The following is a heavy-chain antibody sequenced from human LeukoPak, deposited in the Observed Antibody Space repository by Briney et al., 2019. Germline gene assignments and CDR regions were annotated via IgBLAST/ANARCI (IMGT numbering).Heavy chain of an antibody. CDR3: PRGFAASCYDY. CDR2: INHSGST. J-gene: IGHJ4*02. CDR1: GGSFSGYY. V-gene: IGHV4-34*01. D-gene: IGHD2-2*01. Sequence: SETLSLTCAVYGGSFSGYYWSWIRQPPGKGLEWIGEINHSGSTNYNPSHKSRVTISVDTSKNQFSLKLSSVTAADTALYYCPRGFAASCYDYWGQGSLVTVSS.